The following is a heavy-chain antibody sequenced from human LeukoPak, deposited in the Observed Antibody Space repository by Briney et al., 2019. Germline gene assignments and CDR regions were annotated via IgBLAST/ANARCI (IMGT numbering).Heavy chain of an antibody. CDR1: GFTFSSYS. D-gene: IGHD6-19*01. CDR3: ARDQGVAGFMDV. J-gene: IGHJ6*02. CDR2: ISSSSSYI. Sequence: GGSLRLSCAASGFTFSSYSMNWVRQAPGKGLEWVSSISSSSSYIYYADSVKGRFTISRDNAKNSLYLQMNSLRAEDTAVYYCARDQGVAGFMDVWGQGTTVTVSS. V-gene: IGHV3-21*01.